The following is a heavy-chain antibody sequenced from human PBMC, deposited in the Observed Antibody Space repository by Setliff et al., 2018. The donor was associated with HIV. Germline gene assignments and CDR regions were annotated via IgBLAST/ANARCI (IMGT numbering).Heavy chain of an antibody. V-gene: IGHV4-39*01. J-gene: IGHJ4*02. CDR3: ASHSGGWNYYLDY. Sequence: ASETLSLTCTVSGYSISSGDYFLSWIRQAPGKGLEWIGSIYHSGSTYYNPSLKSRVTISVDTSKNQFSLKVNSVTATDTAVYYCASHSGGWNYYLDYWGQGTLVTVSS. D-gene: IGHD6-19*01. CDR2: IYHSGST. CDR1: GYSISSGDYF.